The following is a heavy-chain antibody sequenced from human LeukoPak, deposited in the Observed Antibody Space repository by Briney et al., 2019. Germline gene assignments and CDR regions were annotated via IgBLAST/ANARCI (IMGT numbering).Heavy chain of an antibody. CDR3: ARIAVTTSNGWFDP. Sequence: PGGCLRLSCSASGFTFSSYWRDWVRQAPGKGLVWVSRINSDGSSTSYADSVKVRFTISRDNAKNTLYLQMNSLRAEDTAVYYCARIAVTTSNGWFDPWGQGTLVTVSS. J-gene: IGHJ5*02. V-gene: IGHV3-74*01. CDR1: GFTFSSYW. D-gene: IGHD4-17*01. CDR2: INSDGSST.